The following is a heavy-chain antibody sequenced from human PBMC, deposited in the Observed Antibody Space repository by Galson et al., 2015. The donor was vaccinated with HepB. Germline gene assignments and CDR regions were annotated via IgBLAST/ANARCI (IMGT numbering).Heavy chain of an antibody. CDR3: ARVAYYYGSGSYLYFDY. D-gene: IGHD3-10*01. CDR1: GGSISSGGYS. V-gene: IGHV4-30-2*01. J-gene: IGHJ4*02. CDR2: IYHSGST. Sequence: LSLTCAVSGGSISSGGYSWSWIRQPPGKGLEWIGYIYHSGSTYYNPSLKSRVTISVDRSKNQFSLKLSSVTAADTAVYYCARVAYYYGSGSYLYFDYWGQGTLVTVSS.